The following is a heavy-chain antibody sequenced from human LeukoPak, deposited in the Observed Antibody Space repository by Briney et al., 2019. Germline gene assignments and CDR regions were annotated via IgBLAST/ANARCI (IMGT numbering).Heavy chain of an antibody. Sequence: GGSLRLSCATSGFTVSGNYMSWVRQAPGKGLEWVSVLYTSGSTYYADSVKGRFTISRDNPKNTLYLQMNSLRVEDTAIYYCARGGFGELLSPLDYWGQGTLVTVSS. CDR2: LYTSGST. D-gene: IGHD3-10*01. CDR3: ARGGFGELLSPLDY. V-gene: IGHV3-53*01. J-gene: IGHJ4*02. CDR1: GFTVSGNY.